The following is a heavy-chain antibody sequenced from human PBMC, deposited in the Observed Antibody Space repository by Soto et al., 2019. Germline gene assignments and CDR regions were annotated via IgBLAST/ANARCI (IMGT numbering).Heavy chain of an antibody. CDR2: TSYDGINK. D-gene: IGHD2-15*01. J-gene: IGHJ4*02. V-gene: IGHV3-30-3*01. Sequence: GGSLRLSCAASGFNFSSYAMPWVRQAPGKGLEWVALTSYDGINKYYADSVKGRFTISRDNPKNTLYLQMNSLRPEDTAVYYCARSRYCSSAGCYSDWGQGTLVTVSS. CDR3: ARSRYCSSAGCYSD. CDR1: GFNFSSYA.